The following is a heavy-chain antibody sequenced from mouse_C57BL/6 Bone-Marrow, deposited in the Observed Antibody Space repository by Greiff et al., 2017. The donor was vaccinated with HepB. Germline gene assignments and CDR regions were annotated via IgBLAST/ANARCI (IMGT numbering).Heavy chain of an antibody. J-gene: IGHJ2*01. V-gene: IGHV6-3*01. CDR2: IRLKSDNYAT. CDR3: TILYYFDY. Sequence: EVKLMESGGGLVQPGGSMKLSCVASGFTFSNYWMNWVRQSPEKGLEWVARIRLKSDNYATHYAESVKGRFTISRDDSKSSVYLQMNNLRAEDTGIYYCTILYYFDYWGQGTTLTVSS. CDR1: GFTFSNYW.